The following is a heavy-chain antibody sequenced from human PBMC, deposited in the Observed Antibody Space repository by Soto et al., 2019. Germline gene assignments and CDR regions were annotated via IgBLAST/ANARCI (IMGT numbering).Heavy chain of an antibody. Sequence: GASVKVSCKASGGTFSSYAISWVRQAPGQGLEWMGGIIPIFGTANYAQKFQGRVTITADESTSTAYMELSSLRSEDTAVYYCARDSVAAAVYNWFDPWGQGTLVTVSS. CDR1: GGTFSSYA. V-gene: IGHV1-69*13. CDR3: ARDSVAAAVYNWFDP. J-gene: IGHJ5*02. CDR2: IIPIFGTA. D-gene: IGHD6-13*01.